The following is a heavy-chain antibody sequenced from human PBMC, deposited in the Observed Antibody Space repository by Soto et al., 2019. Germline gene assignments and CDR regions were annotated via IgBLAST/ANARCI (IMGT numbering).Heavy chain of an antibody. Sequence: QVRLQQWGAGLLKPSETLALTCAVHGGSFRGYYWSWIRHPPGKGLEWIGEINHSGGTNYNPSLKSRVSISVDASKHQFSLQLSSVTAADTAVYYCARLWSSNEGSSWGQGTLVAVSS. CDR1: GGSFRGYY. V-gene: IGHV4-34*01. D-gene: IGHD2-21*01. J-gene: IGHJ4*02. CDR2: INHSGGT. CDR3: ARLWSSNEGSS.